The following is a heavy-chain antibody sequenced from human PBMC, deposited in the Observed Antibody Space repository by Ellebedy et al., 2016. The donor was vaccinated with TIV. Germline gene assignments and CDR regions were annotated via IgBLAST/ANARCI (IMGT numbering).Heavy chain of an antibody. J-gene: IGHJ4*02. Sequence: SLKISXVASGFTFGDFAMHWVRHSPGKGLEWVSSISWNGGYIAYGDSVKGRFTISRDNAENSLFLQMNSLRAEDTAVYYCVKEGCTGGNCYFDSWGQGTMVTVSS. CDR2: ISWNGGYI. CDR3: VKEGCTGGNCYFDS. D-gene: IGHD2-8*02. V-gene: IGHV3-9*01. CDR1: GFTFGDFA.